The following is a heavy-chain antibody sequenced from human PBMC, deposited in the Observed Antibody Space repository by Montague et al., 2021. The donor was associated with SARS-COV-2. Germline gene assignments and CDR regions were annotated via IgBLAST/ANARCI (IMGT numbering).Heavy chain of an antibody. CDR3: ARLLLELPGDY. J-gene: IGHJ4*02. CDR2: IYYSGST. V-gene: IGHV4-39*01. Sequence: SETLSLTCTVSGGSISGSNYYWAWIRQPPGKGLEWIGSIYYSGSTYDNPSLKSRVSISVDTSKNQFSLKLNSATAADTAVYYCARLLLELPGDYWGQGTLVTVSS. CDR1: GGSISGSNYY. D-gene: IGHD1-7*01.